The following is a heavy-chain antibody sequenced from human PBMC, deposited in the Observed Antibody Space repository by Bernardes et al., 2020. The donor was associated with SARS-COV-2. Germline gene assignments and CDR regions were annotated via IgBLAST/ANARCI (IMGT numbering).Heavy chain of an antibody. CDR3: ARVHSGYDFYFDY. D-gene: IGHD5-12*01. V-gene: IGHV3-21*01. CDR2: ISSSSSYI. J-gene: IGHJ4*02. CDR1: GFTFNKFW. Sequence: VGSLILSCVASGFTFNKFWMSWVRQAPGKGLEWVSSISSSSSYIYYADSVKGRFTISRDNAKNSLYLQMNSLRAEDTAVYYCARVHSGYDFYFDYWGQGTLVTVSS.